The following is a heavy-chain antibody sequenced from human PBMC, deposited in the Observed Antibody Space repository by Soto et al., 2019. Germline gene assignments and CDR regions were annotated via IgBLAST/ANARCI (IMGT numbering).Heavy chain of an antibody. CDR1: GFTFSSYG. D-gene: IGHD3-3*01. V-gene: IGHV3-33*01. Sequence: GGSLRLSCAASGFTFSSYGMHWVRQAPGKGLEWVAVIWYDGSNKYYADSVKGRFTISRDNSKNTLYLQMNSLRAEDTAVYYCAREPTYYDFWSGYRNQDAFDIWGQGTMVTVSS. J-gene: IGHJ3*02. CDR3: AREPTYYDFWSGYRNQDAFDI. CDR2: IWYDGSNK.